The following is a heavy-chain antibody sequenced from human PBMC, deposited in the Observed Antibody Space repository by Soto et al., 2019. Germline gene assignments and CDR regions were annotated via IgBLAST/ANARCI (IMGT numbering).Heavy chain of an antibody. Sequence: QVQLQESGPGLVKPSETLSLTCTVSGGSISSYYWSWIRQPPGKGLEWIGYIYYSGSTNYNPSLKTRVTIPVDTSKNQFSLKLSSVTAADTAVYYCARGRGWLQPNWYFDLWGRGTLVTVSS. CDR1: GGSISSYY. CDR2: IYYSGST. CDR3: ARGRGWLQPNWYFDL. D-gene: IGHD5-12*01. J-gene: IGHJ2*01. V-gene: IGHV4-59*01.